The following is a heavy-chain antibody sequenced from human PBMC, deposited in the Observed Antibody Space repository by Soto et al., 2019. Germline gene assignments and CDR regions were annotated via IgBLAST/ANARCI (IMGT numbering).Heavy chain of an antibody. CDR2: IVVGSGNT. CDR1: GFTFTSSA. Sequence: QMQLVQSGPEVKKPGTSVKVSCKASGFTFTSSAVQWVRQARGQRLEWIGWIVVGSGNTNYAQKFQERVTITRDMSTSTAYMELSSLRSEDTAVYYCAEGPDYDFWSGIGDYWGQGTLVTVSS. CDR3: AEGPDYDFWSGIGDY. J-gene: IGHJ4*02. V-gene: IGHV1-58*01. D-gene: IGHD3-3*01.